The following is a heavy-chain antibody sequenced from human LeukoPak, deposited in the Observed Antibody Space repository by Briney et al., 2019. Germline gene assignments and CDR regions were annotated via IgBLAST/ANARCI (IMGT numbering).Heavy chain of an antibody. J-gene: IGHJ4*02. CDR2: INHSGST. V-gene: IGHV4-34*01. CDR3: ARRGRPGIAAAGTLGY. D-gene: IGHD6-13*01. Sequence: PSETLSLTCTVSGGSISSYLWSWIRQPPGKGLEWIGEINHSGSTNYNPSLKSRVTISVDTSKNQFSLKLSSVTAADTAVYYCARRGRPGIAAAGTLGYWGQGTLVTVSS. CDR1: GGSISSYL.